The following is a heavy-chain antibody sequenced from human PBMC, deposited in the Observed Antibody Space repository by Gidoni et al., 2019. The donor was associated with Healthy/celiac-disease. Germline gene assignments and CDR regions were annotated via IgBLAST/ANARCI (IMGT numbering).Heavy chain of an antibody. CDR2: IWYDGSNK. CDR3: ARGGRAARAREPQLNYFDY. Sequence: QVQLVESGGGVVQPGRSLRLSCAASGFTFSSHGMPWVRQAPGKGLEWVAVIWYDGSNKYYADSVKGRFTISRDNSKNTLYLQMNSLRAEDTAVYYCARGGRAARAREPQLNYFDYWGQGTLVTVSS. V-gene: IGHV3-33*01. D-gene: IGHD6-6*01. CDR1: GFTFSSHG. J-gene: IGHJ4*02.